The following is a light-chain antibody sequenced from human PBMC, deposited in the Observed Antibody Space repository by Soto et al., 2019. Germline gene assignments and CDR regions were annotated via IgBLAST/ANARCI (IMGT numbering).Light chain of an antibody. CDR3: QQYNTYPLT. CDR1: QSISPW. J-gene: IGKJ4*01. CDR2: KAS. V-gene: IGKV1-5*03. Sequence: DIQMTQSPSTLSASVGDSVTITCRASQSISPWLAWYQQKPGKAPTLLIYKASSLEGGVPSRFSGSVSGTDFNITISSRQLDDFATYYCQQYNTYPLTFGGGTTVEIK.